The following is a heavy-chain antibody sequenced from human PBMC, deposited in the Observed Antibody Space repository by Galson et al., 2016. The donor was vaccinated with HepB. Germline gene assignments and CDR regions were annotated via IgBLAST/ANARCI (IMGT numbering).Heavy chain of an antibody. Sequence: SVKVSCKASGVSASSHALSWVRQAPGQGLEWMGGIIPFTGKGNYAPKFQGRVNITADKSTGTAYMELTSLTSEDTAVYFCAKGDYSNGGHRGTFYYYYYFMDVWGAGTTVSVSS. D-gene: IGHD4-11*01. CDR2: IIPFTGKG. J-gene: IGHJ6*03. CDR1: GVSASSHA. CDR3: AKGDYSNGGHRGTFYYYYYFMDV. V-gene: IGHV1-69*10.